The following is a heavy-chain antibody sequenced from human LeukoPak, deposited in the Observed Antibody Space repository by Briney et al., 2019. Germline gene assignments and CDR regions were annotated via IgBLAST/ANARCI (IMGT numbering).Heavy chain of an antibody. Sequence: SETLSLTCTVSGGSISSSSYYWGWIRQPPGKGLEWIGSIYYSGSTYYNPSLKSRVTISVDTSKNQFSLKLSSVTAADTAVYYCARIKYYDFWSGTLQYYFDYWGQGTLVTVSS. J-gene: IGHJ4*02. CDR2: IYYSGST. D-gene: IGHD3-3*01. V-gene: IGHV4-39*01. CDR1: GGSISSSSYY. CDR3: ARIKYYDFWSGTLQYYFDY.